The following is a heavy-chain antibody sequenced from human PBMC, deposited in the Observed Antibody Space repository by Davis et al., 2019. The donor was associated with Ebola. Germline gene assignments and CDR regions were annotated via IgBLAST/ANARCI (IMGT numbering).Heavy chain of an antibody. CDR2: IKQDGSEK. CDR1: GFSFSSYW. Sequence: PGGSLRLSCAASGFSFSSYWMSWVRQAPGKGLEWVASIKQDGSEKYYVDSVKGRFTVSRDNAKNSLYLQMNSLRAEDTAVYYCLYGMDVWGQGTTVTVSS. J-gene: IGHJ6*02. CDR3: LYGMDV. V-gene: IGHV3-7*01.